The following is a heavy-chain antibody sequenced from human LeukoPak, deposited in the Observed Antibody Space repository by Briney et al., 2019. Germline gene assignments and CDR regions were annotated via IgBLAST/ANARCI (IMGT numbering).Heavy chain of an antibody. CDR2: ISAYNGNT. CDR3: ARGPYCSGGTCYSQNFDY. V-gene: IGHV1-18*01. CDR1: GYTFTSYG. D-gene: IGHD2-15*01. Sequence: ASVKVSCKASGYTFTSYGISWVRQAPGQGLEWMGWISAYNGNTNYAQKLQGRVTMTTDTSTSTAYMELRSLRSDDTAVYYCARGPYCSGGTCYSQNFDYWGQGTLVTVSS. J-gene: IGHJ4*02.